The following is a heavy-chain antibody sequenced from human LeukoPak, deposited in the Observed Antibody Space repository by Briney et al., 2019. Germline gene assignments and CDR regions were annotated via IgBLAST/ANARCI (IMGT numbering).Heavy chain of an antibody. J-gene: IGHJ6*03. CDR2: INTDGSST. Sequence: WGSLRLSCAASGFTFSTYWMHWVRQAPGKGLVWVSRINTDGSSTSYADSVKGRFTISRDNTKNTLYLQMNSLRAEDTAVYYCATARPISDYYMDVWGKGTTLTAYS. CDR3: ATARPISDYYMDV. V-gene: IGHV3-74*01. CDR1: GFTFSTYW.